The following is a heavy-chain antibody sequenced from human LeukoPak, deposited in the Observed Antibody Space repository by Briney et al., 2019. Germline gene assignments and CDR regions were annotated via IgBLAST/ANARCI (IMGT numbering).Heavy chain of an antibody. Sequence: GGSLRLSCTASGFTFGDYAMSWFRQAPGKGLEWVGFIRSKAYGGTTEYAASVKGRFTISRDDSKSIAYLQMNSLKTEDTAVYYCTRVPLWFGEPKNAFDIWGQGTMVTVSS. CDR2: IRSKAYGGTT. CDR3: TRVPLWFGEPKNAFDI. CDR1: GFTFGDYA. J-gene: IGHJ3*02. V-gene: IGHV3-49*03. D-gene: IGHD3-10*01.